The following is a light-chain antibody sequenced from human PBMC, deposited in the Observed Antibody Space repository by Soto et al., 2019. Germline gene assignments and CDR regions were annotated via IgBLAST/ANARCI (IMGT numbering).Light chain of an antibody. CDR3: QQYNSYSWT. J-gene: IGKJ1*01. Sequence: DIQMTQSPSSLSASVGDRVTITCRASQSIGKFLNWYQQKPGKAPTLLIYAASSLQSGVPSRFSGSGSGTDFTLTISSLQPEDFATYYCQQYNSYSWTFGQGGKVDI. CDR1: QSIGKF. CDR2: AAS. V-gene: IGKV1-39*01.